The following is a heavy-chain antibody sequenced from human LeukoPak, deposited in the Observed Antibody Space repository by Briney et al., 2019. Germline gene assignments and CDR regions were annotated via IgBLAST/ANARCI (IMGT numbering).Heavy chain of an antibody. V-gene: IGHV3-7*01. CDR3: ARVSRGSWNYGPALFDY. J-gene: IGHJ4*02. Sequence: PGGSLRLSCAASGFTFSSYWMTWVRPAPGKGLEWVANIKQDGSEKYYVDSVKGRFTISRDNAKNSLYLQMNSLRADDTAVYYCARVSRGSWNYGPALFDYWGQGTLVTVSS. CDR1: GFTFSSYW. CDR2: IKQDGSEK. D-gene: IGHD1-7*01.